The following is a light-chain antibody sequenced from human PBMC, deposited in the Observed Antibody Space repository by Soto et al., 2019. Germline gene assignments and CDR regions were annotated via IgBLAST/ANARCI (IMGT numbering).Light chain of an antibody. CDR3: AAWDDSLSVL. J-gene: IGLJ2*01. CDR2: RNT. CDR1: SSNIGTNY. Sequence: QSALTQPPSVSGTPGQRVTISCSGSSSNIGTNYVYWYQHVPGTAPKLLIHRNTQRPSGVPDRFSGSKSGTSASLAISGLRSEDEADYYCAAWDDSLSVLFGGGTKVTVL. V-gene: IGLV1-47*01.